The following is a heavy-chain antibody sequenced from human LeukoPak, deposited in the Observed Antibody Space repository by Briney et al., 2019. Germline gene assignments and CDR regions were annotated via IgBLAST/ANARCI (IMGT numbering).Heavy chain of an antibody. CDR3: ARDPGSSSWFYVY. V-gene: IGHV1-2*02. D-gene: IGHD6-13*01. Sequence: GASVKVSCKASGYTFTGYYMHWVRQAPGQGLEWMGWINPNSGGTNYAQKFQGRVTMTRDTSISTAYMELSRLRSDDTAVYYCARDPGSSSWFYVYWGQGTPVTVSS. CDR1: GYTFTGYY. J-gene: IGHJ4*02. CDR2: INPNSGGT.